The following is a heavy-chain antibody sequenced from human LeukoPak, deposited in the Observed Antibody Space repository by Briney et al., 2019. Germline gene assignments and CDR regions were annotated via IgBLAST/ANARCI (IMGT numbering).Heavy chain of an antibody. CDR1: GGSFSGYY. D-gene: IGHD6-13*01. V-gene: IGHV4-34*01. J-gene: IGHJ5*02. Sequence: SGTLSLTCAVYGGSFSGYYWSWIRQPPGKGLEWVGEINHSGGTNYNPSLKSRVTISVDTSKNQFSLKLSSVTAADTAVYYCARGKAAAGEYNWFDPWGQGTLVTVSS. CDR3: ARGKAAAGEYNWFDP. CDR2: INHSGGT.